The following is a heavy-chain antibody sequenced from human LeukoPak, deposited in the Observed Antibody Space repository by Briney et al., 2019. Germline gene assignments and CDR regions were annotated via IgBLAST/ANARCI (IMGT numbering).Heavy chain of an antibody. CDR3: VMVEASDVFDT. J-gene: IGHJ3*02. Sequence: GGSLRLSCGAPRFNFSRNSMNWVHQAPGKGLEWVASISPGSNYMYYADSVKGRFTISRDNANNSLYLQMNNLRPEDAAVYYCVMVEASDVFDTWGQGTLVTVSS. D-gene: IGHD2-8*01. CDR1: RFNFSRNS. V-gene: IGHV3-21*01. CDR2: ISPGSNYM.